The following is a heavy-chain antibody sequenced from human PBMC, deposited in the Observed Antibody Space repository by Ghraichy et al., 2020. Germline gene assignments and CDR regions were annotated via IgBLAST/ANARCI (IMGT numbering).Heavy chain of an antibody. CDR2: IKQDGSEK. D-gene: IGHD6-6*01. J-gene: IGHJ6*02. Sequence: GGSLRLSCAASGFTFSSYWMSWVRQAPGKRLEWVANIKQDGSEKYYVDSVKGRFTISRDNAKNSLYLQMNSLRAEDTAVYYCARVAARLLGYYYGMDVWGQGTTVTVSS. CDR3: ARVAARLLGYYYGMDV. V-gene: IGHV3-7*01. CDR1: GFTFSSYW.